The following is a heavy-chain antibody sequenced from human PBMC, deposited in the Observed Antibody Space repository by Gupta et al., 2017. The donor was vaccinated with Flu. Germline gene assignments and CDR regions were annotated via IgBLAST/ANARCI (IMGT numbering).Heavy chain of an antibody. Sequence: QVQLQESGPGLVKPSHTLSLTCTISGGSISSGSSYWSWIRQHAGKGLEGMGRIYNSGSTNYNPSLKSRVTISEDTLKNQFALKLSSVTAAETAVYYCARDLHVGSGRYGGFDYGGQGTLVTVSS. CDR1: GGSISSGSSY. V-gene: IGHV4-61*02. CDR3: ARDLHVGSGRYGGFDY. D-gene: IGHD1-26*01. CDR2: IYNSGST. J-gene: IGHJ4*02.